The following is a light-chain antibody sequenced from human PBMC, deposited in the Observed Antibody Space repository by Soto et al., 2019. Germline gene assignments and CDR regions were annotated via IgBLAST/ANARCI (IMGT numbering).Light chain of an antibody. V-gene: IGKV3-20*01. CDR1: QSVSSGY. CDR3: QQFGSSAWT. J-gene: IGKJ1*01. Sequence: PGERVTLSCRASQSVSSGYLTWYQQKPGQAPRLLIYGASTRATGFPDRFSGSGSGTDFTLTISRLEPEDFAVYYCQQFGSSAWTFGQGTKVDIK. CDR2: GAS.